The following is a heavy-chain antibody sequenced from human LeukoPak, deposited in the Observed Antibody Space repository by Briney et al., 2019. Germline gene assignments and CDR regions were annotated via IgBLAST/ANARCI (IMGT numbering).Heavy chain of an antibody. V-gene: IGHV5-51*01. D-gene: IGHD2-21*02. CDR2: IYPGDSDT. CDR1: GYSFTSYW. J-gene: IGHJ2*01. Sequence: GESLKISCKGSGYSFTSYWIDWVRQMPGKGLEWMGIIYPGDSDTRYSPSFQGQVTISADKSISTAYLQWSSLKASDTAMYYCARPVTARNWYFDLWGRGTLVTVSS. CDR3: ARPVTARNWYFDL.